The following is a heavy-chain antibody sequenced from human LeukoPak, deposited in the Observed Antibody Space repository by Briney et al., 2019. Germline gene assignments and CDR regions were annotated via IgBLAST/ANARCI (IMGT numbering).Heavy chain of an antibody. V-gene: IGHV5-51*01. CDR3: ARLGGGSIDNYSYYGMDV. CDR1: GYSFTSYW. CDR2: IYPGDSDT. J-gene: IGHJ6*04. Sequence: GESLKISCKGSGYSFTSYWIGWVRQMPGKGLEWMGIIYPGDSDTRYSPSFQGQVTISADKSISTAYLQWSSLKASDTAMYYCARLGGGSIDNYSYYGMDVWGKGTTVTVSS. D-gene: IGHD2-15*01.